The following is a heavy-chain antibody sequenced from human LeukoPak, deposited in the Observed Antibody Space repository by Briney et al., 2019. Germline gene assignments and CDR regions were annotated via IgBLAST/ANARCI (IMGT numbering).Heavy chain of an antibody. CDR2: IHNSGST. Sequence: SETLSLTCTVSGGSVSSYYWSWIRQPPGEGLEWIAYIHNSGSTNYNPSLKSRATIAVDTSKNQFSLKLSSVTATDTAMYYCVRDWEGFNFDIWGQGTVVTVSS. J-gene: IGHJ3*02. V-gene: IGHV4-59*02. CDR3: VRDWEGFNFDI. CDR1: GGSVSSYY. D-gene: IGHD1-26*01.